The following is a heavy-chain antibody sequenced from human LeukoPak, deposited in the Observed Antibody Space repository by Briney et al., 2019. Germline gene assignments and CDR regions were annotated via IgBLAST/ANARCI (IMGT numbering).Heavy chain of an antibody. D-gene: IGHD3-16*02. J-gene: IGHJ4*02. Sequence: GGSLRLSCAASGLTFSSYAMHWVRQAPGKGLDWVAVISYDGSNKYYADSVKGRFTISRDNSKNTLYLQMNSLRAEDTAVYYCARDLRDMITFGGVIGYWGQGTLVTVSS. CDR1: GLTFSSYA. V-gene: IGHV3-30-3*01. CDR3: ARDLRDMITFGGVIGY. CDR2: ISYDGSNK.